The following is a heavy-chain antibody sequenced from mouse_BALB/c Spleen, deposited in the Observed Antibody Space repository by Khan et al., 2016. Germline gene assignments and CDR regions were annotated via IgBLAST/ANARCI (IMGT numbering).Heavy chain of an antibody. CDR2: IWSGGST. Sequence: QVQLKQSGPGLVQPSQSLSITCTVSGFSLTNYGVHWVRQSPGKGLEWLGVIWSGGSTDYNAAFISRLSISKDNSKSQIFFKMNSLQANDTAIYYCARKEDLLWGFDVWGAGTTVTVSS. J-gene: IGHJ1*01. CDR3: ARKEDLLWGFDV. V-gene: IGHV2-2*02. D-gene: IGHD1-1*02. CDR1: GFSLTNYG.